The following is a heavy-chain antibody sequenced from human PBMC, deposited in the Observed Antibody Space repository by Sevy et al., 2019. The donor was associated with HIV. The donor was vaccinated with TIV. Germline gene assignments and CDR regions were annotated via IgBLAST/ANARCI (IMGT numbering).Heavy chain of an antibody. CDR1: GFTFSSYG. J-gene: IGHJ6*02. CDR2: IWYDGSNK. D-gene: IGHD2-2*01. V-gene: IGHV3-33*01. CDR3: ARDCNSASCLWGLDV. Sequence: GGSLRLSCAASGFTFSSYGMHWVRQAPGKGLEWVAVIWYDGSNKYYADSVKGRFTISRDNSKNTLYLQMNSLRAEDTAVYYCARDCNSASCLWGLDVWGQGTTVTVSS.